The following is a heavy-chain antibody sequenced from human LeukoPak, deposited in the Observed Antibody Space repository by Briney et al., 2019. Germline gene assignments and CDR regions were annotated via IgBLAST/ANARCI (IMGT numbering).Heavy chain of an antibody. CDR3: ARDGYSYGCLFDY. CDR1: GFTFSSYW. CDR2: IKQDGSEK. J-gene: IGHJ4*02. Sequence: PGGSLRLSCAASGFTFSSYWMSWVRQAPGKGLEWVANIKQDGSEKSYVDSVKGRFTISRDNAKNSLYLQMNSLRAEDTAVYYCARDGYSYGCLFDYWGQGTLVTVSS. V-gene: IGHV3-7*01. D-gene: IGHD5-18*01.